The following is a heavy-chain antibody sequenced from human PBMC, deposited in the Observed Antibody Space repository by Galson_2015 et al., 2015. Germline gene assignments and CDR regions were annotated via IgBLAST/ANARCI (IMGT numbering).Heavy chain of an antibody. CDR1: GYTFTRYY. J-gene: IGHJ4*02. CDR3: ARDIPDSVPAAILGY. V-gene: IGHV1-46*01. CDR2: INPSGGST. D-gene: IGHD2-2*01. Sequence: VKVSCKASGYTFTRYYMHWVRQAPGQGLEWIGIINPSGGSTSYAQKFQGRVTMTRDTSTSTVYMELSSLRSKDTAVYYCARDIPDSVPAAILGYWGQGTLVTVSS.